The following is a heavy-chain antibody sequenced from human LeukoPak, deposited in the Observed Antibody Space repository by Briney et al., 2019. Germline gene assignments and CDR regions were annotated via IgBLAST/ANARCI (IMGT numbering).Heavy chain of an antibody. D-gene: IGHD4-17*01. CDR1: GFTFSSYS. CDR2: ISSSSSTI. V-gene: IGHV3-48*02. CDR3: ARDPLSGDYGGGGYNWFDP. Sequence: GGSLRLSCAASGFTFSSYSMNWVRQAPGKGLEWVSYISSSSSTIYYADSVKGRFTISRDNAKNSLYLQMNSLRDEDTAVYYCARDPLSGDYGGGGYNWFDPWGQGTLVTVSS. J-gene: IGHJ5*02.